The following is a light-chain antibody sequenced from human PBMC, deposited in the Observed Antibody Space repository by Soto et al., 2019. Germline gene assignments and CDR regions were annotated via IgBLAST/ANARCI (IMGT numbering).Light chain of an antibody. J-gene: IGLJ3*02. CDR1: TSDIGNYKY. Sequence: QSALTQPPSASGSPGQSVTISCSGTTSDIGNYKYVSWYQQHPGKGPKVVIYEVSKRPSGVPDRFSGSKSGSTASLTLSGLQAEDEADYYCSSYAGNSWVFGGGTKLTVL. CDR2: EVS. CDR3: SSYAGNSWV. V-gene: IGLV2-8*01.